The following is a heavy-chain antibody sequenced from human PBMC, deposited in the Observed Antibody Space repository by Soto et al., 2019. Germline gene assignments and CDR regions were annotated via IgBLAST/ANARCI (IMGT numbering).Heavy chain of an antibody. CDR1: GITFSSYG. D-gene: IGHD6-13*01. CDR2: ISNDGTEK. J-gene: IGHJ4*01. Sequence: QVQLVESGGGVVQPGRSLRLSCAASGITFSSYGMHWVRQAPGKGLEWVAVISNDGTEKYYADSVKGRFTISRDNSKNTLYLQMNSLSTRETAVYYCAKDQSPSWYLAPMGDHWGHGTVVTVSS. V-gene: IGHV3-30*18. CDR3: AKDQSPSWYLAPMGDH.